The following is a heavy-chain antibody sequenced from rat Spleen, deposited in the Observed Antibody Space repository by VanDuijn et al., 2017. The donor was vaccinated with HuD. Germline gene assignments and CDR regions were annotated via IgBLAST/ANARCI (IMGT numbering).Heavy chain of an antibody. CDR2: MWYDGDT. CDR3: TRAQGYNYWYFDF. D-gene: IGHD4-3*01. CDR1: GFSLTDYS. J-gene: IGHJ1*01. Sequence: VQLKESGPGLVQPSQTLSLTCTVSGFSLTDYSVHWVRQPPGKGPEWMGRMWYDGDTAYNSTLKSRLSISRDTSKNQVFLKMNSLQTDDTGTYYCTRAQGYNYWYFDFWGPGTMVTVSS. V-gene: IGHV2S63*01.